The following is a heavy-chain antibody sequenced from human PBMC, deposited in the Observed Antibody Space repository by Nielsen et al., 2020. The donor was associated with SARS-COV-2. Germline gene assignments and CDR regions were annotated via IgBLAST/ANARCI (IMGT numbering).Heavy chain of an antibody. CDR3: ATLISSGWNYGMDV. Sequence: GGSLRLSCAASGFTFDDYAMHWVRQAPGKGLEWVSGISWNSGSIGYADSVKGRFTISRDNAKNPLYLQMNSLRAEDTALYYCATLISSGWNYGMDVWGQGTTVTVSS. CDR2: ISWNSGSI. CDR1: GFTFDDYA. D-gene: IGHD6-19*01. V-gene: IGHV3-9*01. J-gene: IGHJ6*02.